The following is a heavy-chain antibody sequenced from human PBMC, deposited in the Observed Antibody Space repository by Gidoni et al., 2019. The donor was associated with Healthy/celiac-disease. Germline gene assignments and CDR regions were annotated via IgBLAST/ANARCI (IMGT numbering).Heavy chain of an antibody. J-gene: IGHJ6*02. CDR3: AKERSSNYYYGMDV. Sequence: QVQLLESGGGVVQPGMSLRLSCAASGFTFSSYGMHWVRQAPGKGLEWVAVISYDGSNKDYADSVKGRFTISRDNSKNTLYLQMNSLRAEDTAVYYCAKERSSNYYYGMDVWGQGTTVTVSS. V-gene: IGHV3-30*18. CDR2: ISYDGSNK. CDR1: GFTFSSYG. D-gene: IGHD6-6*01.